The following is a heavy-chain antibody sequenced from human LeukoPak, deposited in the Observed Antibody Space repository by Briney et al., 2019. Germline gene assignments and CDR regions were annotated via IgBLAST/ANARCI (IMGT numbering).Heavy chain of an antibody. CDR3: ARDRDDFWSGYFFDY. CDR1: GGTFSSYA. V-gene: IGHV1-69*04. Sequence: ASVKVSCKASGGTFSSYAISWVRQAPGQGLEWMGRIIPILGIANYAQKFQGRVTITADKSTSTAYMELSSLRSEDTAVYYCARDRDDFWSGYFFDYWGQGTLVTVSS. J-gene: IGHJ4*02. D-gene: IGHD3-3*01. CDR2: IIPILGIA.